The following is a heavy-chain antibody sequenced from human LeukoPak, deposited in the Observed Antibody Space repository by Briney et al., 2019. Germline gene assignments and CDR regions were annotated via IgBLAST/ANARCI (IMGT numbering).Heavy chain of an antibody. D-gene: IGHD1-1*01. V-gene: IGHV1-2*02. Sequence: ASVKVSCKASGYTFTSYDINWVQQAPGQGLEWMGWIHPNSGGTNYAQKFQGRVTMTRDTSIRTAYMVLIRLKSDDTAVFYCARGGPLEWAPDAFDLWGQGTMVTVSS. CDR2: IHPNSGGT. CDR3: ARGGPLEWAPDAFDL. CDR1: GYTFTSYD. J-gene: IGHJ3*01.